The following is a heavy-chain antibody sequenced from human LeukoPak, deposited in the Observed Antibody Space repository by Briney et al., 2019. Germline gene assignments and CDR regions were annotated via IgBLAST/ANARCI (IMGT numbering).Heavy chain of an antibody. CDR2: IKQDGSEM. CDR1: GFTFSNQW. D-gene: IGHD3-16*01. V-gene: IGHV3-7*01. Sequence: GGSLRLSCAASGFTFSNQWMTWVRQAPGMGLEWVANIKQDGSEMYYVDSVKGRFTISKDNAKNSLYLQMNSLGAEDTAVYYCARDRGAAYWGQGTLVTVSS. J-gene: IGHJ4*02. CDR3: ARDRGAAY.